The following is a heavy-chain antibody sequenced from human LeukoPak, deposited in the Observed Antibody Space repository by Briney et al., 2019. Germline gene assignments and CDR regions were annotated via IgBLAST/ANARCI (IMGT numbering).Heavy chain of an antibody. D-gene: IGHD2-2*01. J-gene: IGHJ4*02. Sequence: GASVKVSCKASGYTFTCYYMHWVRQAPGQGLEWMGWINPNSGGTNYAQKFQGKVTMTRDTSISTAYMELSRLRSDDTAVYYCARAGRRRYGVVPAAALDYWGQGTLVTVSS. CDR3: ARAGRRRYGVVPAAALDY. V-gene: IGHV1-2*02. CDR2: INPNSGGT. CDR1: GYTFTCYY.